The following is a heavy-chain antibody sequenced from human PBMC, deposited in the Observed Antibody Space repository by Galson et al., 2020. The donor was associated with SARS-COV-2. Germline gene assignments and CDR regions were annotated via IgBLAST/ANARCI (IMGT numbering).Heavy chain of an antibody. CDR1: GSTFSSYW. CDR2: TNSEGNTT. CDR3: TATRAY. J-gene: IGHJ4*02. V-gene: IGHV3-74*01. Sequence: GGSLRPSCTASGSTFSSYWMHWVRQAPGKGLVWVSRTNSEGNTTSYADSVKGRFTISRDNAKNTLYLQMNSLRAEDTAVYYCTATRAYWGQGTLVTVSS. D-gene: IGHD1-26*01.